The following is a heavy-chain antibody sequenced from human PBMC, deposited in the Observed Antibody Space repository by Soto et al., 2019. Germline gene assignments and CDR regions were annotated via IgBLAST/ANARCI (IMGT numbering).Heavy chain of an antibody. CDR2: IYYIGST. CDR3: ARGGWRQIDY. V-gene: IGHV4-59*08. Sequence: QVQLQESGPGLVKPSETLSLTCSVSGGSIGSYYWSWIRQPPGKGLEWIGYIYYIGSTNYNPTLKSLVTISVDTSKNQFPLKLSSVTAADTAVYYCARGGWRQIDYWCQGTLVTVSS. J-gene: IGHJ4*02. CDR1: GGSIGSYY. D-gene: IGHD3-3*01.